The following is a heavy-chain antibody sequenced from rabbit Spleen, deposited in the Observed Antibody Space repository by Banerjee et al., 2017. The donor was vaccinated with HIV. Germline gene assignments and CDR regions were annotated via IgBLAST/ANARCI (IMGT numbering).Heavy chain of an antibody. CDR3: VRDQAGYAVYGPWFFNL. J-gene: IGHJ4*01. CDR2: IYGIGETT. D-gene: IGHD6-1*01. CDR1: GFSLSSYW. V-gene: IGHV1S7*01. Sequence: QLEESGGRLVQPGGSLTLSCKASGFSLSSYWMNWVRQAPGKGLEWIGSIYGIGETTYYPSWVNGRFTISSDNAQNTLYLQLNTLTAAYTATYFCVRDQAGYAVYGPWFFNLWGPGTLVTVS.